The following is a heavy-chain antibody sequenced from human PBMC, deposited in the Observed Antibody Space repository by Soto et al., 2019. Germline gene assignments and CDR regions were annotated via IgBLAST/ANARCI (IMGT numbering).Heavy chain of an antibody. CDR1: GFIFSDYY. CDR2: ISSSGTTI. J-gene: IGHJ1*01. CDR3: ARDAWDRSGDFQH. Sequence: QVQLVESGGGLVKPGGSLRLSCAASGFIFSDYYMTWIRQAPGKGLEWVSYISSSGTTIYYADSVKGRFTMSRDNAKNSLYLQMNSLRAEDPAVYYCARDAWDRSGDFQHWGQGTLVTVSS. V-gene: IGHV3-11*01. D-gene: IGHD3-22*01.